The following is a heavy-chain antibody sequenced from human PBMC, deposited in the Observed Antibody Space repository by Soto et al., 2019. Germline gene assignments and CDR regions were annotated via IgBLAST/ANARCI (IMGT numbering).Heavy chain of an antibody. CDR1: GGTFSSYA. CDR2: IIPIFGTA. J-gene: IGHJ2*01. D-gene: IGHD5-18*01. V-gene: IGHV1-69*12. CDR3: ASVRKGLHAYWYFDL. Sequence: QVQLVQSGAEVKKPGSSVKVSCKASGGTFSSYAISWVRQAPGQGLEWMGGIIPIFGTANYAQKFQGRVTITADESTSTAYRELSSLRSEDTAVYYCASVRKGLHAYWYFDLWGRGTLVTVSS.